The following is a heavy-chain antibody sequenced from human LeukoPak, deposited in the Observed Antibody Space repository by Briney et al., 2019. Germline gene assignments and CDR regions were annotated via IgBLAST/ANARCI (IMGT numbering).Heavy chain of an antibody. V-gene: IGHV4-4*07. Sequence: SETLSLTCSVSGGSGGTYSWTWIRLPAGKGLEWIGRIYTSGSTNYNPSLKSRVTMSVDTSKNQFSLNLSSVTAADTAVYYCARAAAGSSKYDYWGQGNLVTVSS. CDR2: IYTSGST. D-gene: IGHD6-13*01. CDR3: ARAAAGSSKYDY. CDR1: GGSGGTYS. J-gene: IGHJ4*02.